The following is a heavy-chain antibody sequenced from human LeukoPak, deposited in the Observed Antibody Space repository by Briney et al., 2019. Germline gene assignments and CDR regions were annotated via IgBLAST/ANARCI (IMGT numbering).Heavy chain of an antibody. CDR2: IQNSVTNY. D-gene: IGHD3-10*01. J-gene: IGHJ5*02. CDR3: VRSPQLDP. V-gene: IGHV4-59*03. Sequence: SETLSLTCTVSGGSISSYYWSWVRQPPGKGLEWIGYIQNSVTNYTDNPSLQSRVTISVDTSKNQFSLQVTSVTAADTAVYYCVRSPQLDPWGPGILVTASS. CDR1: GGSISSYY.